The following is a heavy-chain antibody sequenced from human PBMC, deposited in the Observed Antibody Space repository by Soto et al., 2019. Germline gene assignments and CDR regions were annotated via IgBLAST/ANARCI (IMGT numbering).Heavy chain of an antibody. D-gene: IGHD5-12*01. V-gene: IGHV3-64*01. Sequence: EVQLVESGGGLVQPGGSLRLSCAASGFTFSRYAMQWVRQAPGKGLEYVSPISSNGGSTYYANSVKGRFTISRDNSKNTLYLQMGSLRPEDTAVYYCARGGRGYGFAYWGQGTLVTVSS. CDR1: GFTFSRYA. CDR2: ISSNGGST. CDR3: ARGGRGYGFAY. J-gene: IGHJ4*02.